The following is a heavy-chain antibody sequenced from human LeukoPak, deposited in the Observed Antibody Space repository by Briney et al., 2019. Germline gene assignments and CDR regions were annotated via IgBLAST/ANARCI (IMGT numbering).Heavy chain of an antibody. CDR1: GYTFTSYA. CDR2: INTNTGNP. V-gene: IGHV7-4-1*02. Sequence: ASVKVSCKASGYTFTSYAMNWVRQAPGQGLEWMGWINTNTGNPTYAQGFTGRFVFSLDTSVSTAYLQISSLKAEDTAVYYCARRREGDIVATIYYFDYWGQGTLVTVSS. CDR3: ARRREGDIVATIYYFDY. J-gene: IGHJ4*02. D-gene: IGHD5-12*01.